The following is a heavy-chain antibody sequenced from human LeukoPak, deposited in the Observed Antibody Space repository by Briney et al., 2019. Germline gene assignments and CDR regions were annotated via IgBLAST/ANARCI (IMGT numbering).Heavy chain of an antibody. CDR2: INPSGGST. V-gene: IGHV1-46*01. J-gene: IGHJ6*03. CDR3: ASSIRIGNYGPSYYYYYMDV. D-gene: IGHD4-11*01. CDR1: GYTFTSYG. Sequence: GASVKVSCKASGYTFTSYGISWVRQAPGQGLEWMGIINPSGGSTSYAQKFQGRVTMTRDTSTSTIYMELSSLRSEDTAVYYCASSIRIGNYGPSYYYYYMDVWGKGTTVTVSS.